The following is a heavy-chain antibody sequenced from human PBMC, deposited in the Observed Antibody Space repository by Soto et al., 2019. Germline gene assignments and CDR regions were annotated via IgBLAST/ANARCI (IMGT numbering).Heavy chain of an antibody. CDR3: AKARCTTSNCYVPDY. D-gene: IGHD2-8*01. Sequence: GGSLRLSCAASGFTFSDYYMSWIRRAPGKGLEWVSAISGSGGSPSYADSVQGRFTISRDNPKKTLYLQMNSLRAEDTAVYYCAKARCTTSNCYVPDYWGQGTLVTVSS. V-gene: IGHV3-23*01. CDR1: GFTFSDYY. J-gene: IGHJ4*02. CDR2: ISGSGGSP.